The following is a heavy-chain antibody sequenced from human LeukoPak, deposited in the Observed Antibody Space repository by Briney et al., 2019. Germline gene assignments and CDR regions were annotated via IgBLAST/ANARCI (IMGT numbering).Heavy chain of an antibody. Sequence: GASLQISCNSSGSIYTSYWIGWVRQLPGKGLEWMGIIYPGDSDTRYSPSFQGQVTISADKSISTAYLQWSSLKASDTAMYYCARHEPDYSNYAVYWGQGTLVTVSS. CDR3: ARHEPDYSNYAVY. CDR1: GSIYTSYW. CDR2: IYPGDSDT. V-gene: IGHV5-51*01. D-gene: IGHD4-11*01. J-gene: IGHJ4*02.